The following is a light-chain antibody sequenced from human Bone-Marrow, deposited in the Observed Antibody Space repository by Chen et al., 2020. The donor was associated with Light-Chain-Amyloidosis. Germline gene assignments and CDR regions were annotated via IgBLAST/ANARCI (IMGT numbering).Light chain of an antibody. Sequence: EIVLMPSPGALSLSPGERVTISCRASQTIKKNYLAWYQQKPGQAPRLLIFGASSRASGVPDRFGGSGSGTDFTLTISRLEPEDFGVYHCQQYSTAPWTFGQGT. CDR1: QTIKKNY. CDR2: GAS. J-gene: IGKJ2*01. V-gene: IGKV3-20*01. CDR3: QQYSTAPWT.